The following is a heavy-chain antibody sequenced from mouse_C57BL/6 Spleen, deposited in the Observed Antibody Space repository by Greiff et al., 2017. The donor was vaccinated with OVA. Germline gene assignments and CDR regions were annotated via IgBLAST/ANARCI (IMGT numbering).Heavy chain of an antibody. CDR3: ARNYSNWYYAMDY. D-gene: IGHD2-5*01. Sequence: QVHVKQPGAELVKPGASVKMSCKASGYTFTSYWITWVKQRPGQGLEWIGDIYPGSGSTNYNEKFKSKATLTVDTSSSTAYMQLSSLTSEDSAVYYCARNYSNWYYAMDYWGQGTSVTVSS. J-gene: IGHJ4*01. V-gene: IGHV1-55*01. CDR2: IYPGSGST. CDR1: GYTFTSYW.